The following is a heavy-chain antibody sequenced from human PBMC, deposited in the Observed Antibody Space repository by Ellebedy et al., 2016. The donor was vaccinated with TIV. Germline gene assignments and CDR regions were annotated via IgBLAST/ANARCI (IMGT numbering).Heavy chain of an antibody. CDR3: TKCLDYSSSSVADI. J-gene: IGHJ4*02. D-gene: IGHD6-6*01. CDR2: ISGSGGAT. Sequence: PGGSLRLSCAASGFTFAPSGFSFSSYAMSWVRQAPGKGLEWVSVISGSGGATFYADSVKGRFTISRDNSKNTLYLQMNSLRAEDSAVYYCTKCLDYSSSSVADIWGQGTLVTVSS. CDR1: GFSFSSYA. V-gene: IGHV3-23*01.